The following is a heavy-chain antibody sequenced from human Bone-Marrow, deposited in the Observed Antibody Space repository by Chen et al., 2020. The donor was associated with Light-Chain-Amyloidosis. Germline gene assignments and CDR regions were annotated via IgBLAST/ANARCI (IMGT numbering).Heavy chain of an antibody. J-gene: IGHJ6*02. V-gene: IGHV3-9*01. Sequence: EVQLVESGGGLVQPGRSLRLSCAPSGFRLDDYAMHWVRQAPGKGLEWVSGIIWNSGTIGYADSVKGRFTISRDNIKNSLYLQMNSLRSEDTALYYCAKDTAGYYYYGMDVWGQGTTVTVSS. CDR1: GFRLDDYA. CDR3: AKDTAGYYYYGMDV. CDR2: IIWNSGTI.